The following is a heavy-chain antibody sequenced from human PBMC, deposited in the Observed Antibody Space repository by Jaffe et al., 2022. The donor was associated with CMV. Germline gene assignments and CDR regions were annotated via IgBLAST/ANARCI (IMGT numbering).Heavy chain of an antibody. V-gene: IGHV2-70*15. Sequence: QVTLRESGPALVKPTQTLTLTCTFSGFSLSTSGMCVSWIRQPPGKALEWLARIDWDDDKYYSTSLKTRLTISKDTSKNQVVLTMTNMDPVDTATYYCARVTTVTPYYYYYMDVWGKGTTVTVSS. D-gene: IGHD4-17*01. CDR2: IDWDDDK. CDR3: ARVTTVTPYYYYYMDV. CDR1: GFSLSTSGMC. J-gene: IGHJ6*03.